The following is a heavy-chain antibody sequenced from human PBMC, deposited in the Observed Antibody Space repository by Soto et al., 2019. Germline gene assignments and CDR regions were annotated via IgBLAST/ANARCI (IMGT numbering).Heavy chain of an antibody. D-gene: IGHD3-3*01. V-gene: IGHV4-59*01. CDR2: INYSGST. CDR3: ARVAYDFWSGWGGAGYYYYLDV. CDR1: GGSITSYY. Sequence: QVQLQESGPGLVKPSETLSLICTVSGGSITSYYWTWIRQPPGKGLEWIGYINYSGSTNYNPSLKSRITISVDTSTNQFSLKLSSVTAADTAVYFCARVAYDFWSGWGGAGYYYYLDVWGKGTTVTVSS. J-gene: IGHJ6*03.